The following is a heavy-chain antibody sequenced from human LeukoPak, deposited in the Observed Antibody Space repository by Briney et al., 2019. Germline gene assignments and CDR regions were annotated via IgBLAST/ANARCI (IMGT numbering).Heavy chain of an antibody. CDR1: GYNFNLYG. Sequence: ASVKVSCKASGYNFNLYGITWVRQAPGQGLEWMGWISALRGSTKYAQKFQGRVTLTTDTATTTAYMELRSLRSDDTAVYYCARLPTETYYDFWSGYYQNYYYYGMDVWGQGTTVTVSS. CDR3: ARLPTETYYDFWSGYYQNYYYYGMDV. J-gene: IGHJ6*02. V-gene: IGHV1-18*01. CDR2: ISALRGST. D-gene: IGHD3-3*01.